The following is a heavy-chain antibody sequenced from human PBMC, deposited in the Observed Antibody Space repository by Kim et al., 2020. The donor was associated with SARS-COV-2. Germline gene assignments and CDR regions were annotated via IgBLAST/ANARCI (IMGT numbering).Heavy chain of an antibody. CDR2: YK. CDR3: ARDKQRLADF. Sequence: YKDFAPAVKRRMTIDPDTSRNQLSLQLNSVAPEDTAVYYCARDKQRLADFWGQGTLVTVSS. D-gene: IGHD6-25*01. V-gene: IGHV6-1*01. J-gene: IGHJ4*02.